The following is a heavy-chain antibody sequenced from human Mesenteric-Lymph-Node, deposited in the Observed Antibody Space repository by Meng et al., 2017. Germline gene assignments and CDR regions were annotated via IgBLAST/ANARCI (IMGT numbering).Heavy chain of an antibody. CDR3: ARESSSGWLNDAFDI. V-gene: IGHV4-59*01. Sequence: SETLSLTCTVSGVSISSYYWSWIRQPPGKGLEWNGYIYYSGSTNYNPSLKSRVTISVDTSKNQFSLKLSSVTAADTAVYYCARESSSGWLNDAFDIWGQGKMV. D-gene: IGHD6-19*01. CDR2: IYYSGST. J-gene: IGHJ3*02. CDR1: GVSISSYY.